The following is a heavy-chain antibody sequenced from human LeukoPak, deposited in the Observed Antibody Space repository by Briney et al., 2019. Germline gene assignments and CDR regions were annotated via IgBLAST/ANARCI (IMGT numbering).Heavy chain of an antibody. CDR3: ARGRGYGFY. Sequence: SETLSLTCAVYGGSFSDYYWSWIRQPPGKGLEWIGEINHSGSTNYNPSLKSRVTISVDTSKNQFSLKLSSVTAADTAVYYCARGRGYGFYWGQGTLVTVSS. V-gene: IGHV4-34*01. CDR1: GGSFSDYY. J-gene: IGHJ4*02. CDR2: INHSGST. D-gene: IGHD6-25*01.